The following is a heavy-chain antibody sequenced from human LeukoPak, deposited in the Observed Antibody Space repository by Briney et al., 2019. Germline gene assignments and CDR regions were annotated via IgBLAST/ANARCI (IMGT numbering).Heavy chain of an antibody. Sequence: AASVKVSCKASGYTFTSYAMNWVRQAPGQGLEWMGWINTNTGNPTYAQGFTGRFVFSLDTSVSTAYLQISSLKAEDTAVYYCARDPNPLIAARPYDNWFDPWGQGTLVTVSS. CDR2: INTNTGNP. CDR1: GYTFTSYA. CDR3: ARDPNPLIAARPYDNWFDP. D-gene: IGHD6-6*01. V-gene: IGHV7-4-1*02. J-gene: IGHJ5*02.